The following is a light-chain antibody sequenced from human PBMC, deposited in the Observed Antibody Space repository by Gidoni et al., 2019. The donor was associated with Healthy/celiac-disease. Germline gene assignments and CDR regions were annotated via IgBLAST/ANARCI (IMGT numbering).Light chain of an antibody. CDR2: AAS. CDR1: QGISSY. CDR3: QQLNSYPLT. J-gene: IGKJ4*01. Sequence: DIQLTQSPSFLSASVGDRVTITCRASQGISSYLAWYQQKPGKAPKLLIYAASTLQSGVPSRFSGSGSGTEFTLTISSLQPEDFATYYCQQLNSYPLTCGGGTKVENK. V-gene: IGKV1-9*01.